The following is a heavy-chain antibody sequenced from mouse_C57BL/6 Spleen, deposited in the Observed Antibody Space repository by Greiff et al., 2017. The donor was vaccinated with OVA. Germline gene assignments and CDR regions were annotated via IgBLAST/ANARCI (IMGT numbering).Heavy chain of an antibody. Sequence: QVQLKESGPGLVQPSQSLSITCTVSGFSLTSYGVHWVRQSPGKGLEWLGVIWRGGSTDYNAAFMSRLSITKDNSKSQVFFKMNSLQADDTAIYYCAKNYDGYWAWFAYWGQGTLVTVSA. V-gene: IGHV2-5*01. D-gene: IGHD2-3*01. CDR1: GFSLTSYG. J-gene: IGHJ3*01. CDR2: IWRGGST. CDR3: AKNYDGYWAWFAY.